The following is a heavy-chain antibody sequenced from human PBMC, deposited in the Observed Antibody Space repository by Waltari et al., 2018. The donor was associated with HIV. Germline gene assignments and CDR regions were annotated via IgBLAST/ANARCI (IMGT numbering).Heavy chain of an antibody. Sequence: EVQLVESGGGLVQPGGSLRLSCGASGFTFSRYWMHWVRQAPGKGLGGVSRIESDGASTNDADSVKGRVTISRDNAKNTLSLQMNSLSVEDTAVYYCVRAGRSSDGFDVWGQGTMVTVSS. CDR1: GFTFSRYW. V-gene: IGHV3-74*01. D-gene: IGHD6-6*01. J-gene: IGHJ3*01. CDR3: VRAGRSSDGFDV. CDR2: IESDGAST.